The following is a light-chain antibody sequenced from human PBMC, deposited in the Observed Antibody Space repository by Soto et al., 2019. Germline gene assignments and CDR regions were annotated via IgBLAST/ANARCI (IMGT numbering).Light chain of an antibody. Sequence: IQMTQPPSTLSASVADRFTITCRASQNINNWIAWYQQKPGKAPKFLIYDASTLESGVPSRFSGSGFGTEFSLTISSLQPDDFGSYYCQHMRTFGQGTKVDIK. CDR2: DAS. CDR3: QHMRT. V-gene: IGKV1-5*01. CDR1: QNINNW. J-gene: IGKJ1*01.